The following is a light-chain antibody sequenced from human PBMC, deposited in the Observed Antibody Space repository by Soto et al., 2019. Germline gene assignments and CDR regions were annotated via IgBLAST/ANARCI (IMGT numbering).Light chain of an antibody. CDR3: SSYTDSGNYV. J-gene: IGLJ1*01. Sequence: QSVLTQPASVSGSPGQSITISCTGTSSDLAIYNYVSWYQQQPGKAPKLMIHQVTNRPSGVSNRFSGSRSGNTASLTISGLQAEDEADYYCSSYTDSGNYVFGTGTKVTVL. CDR1: SSDLAIYNY. V-gene: IGLV2-14*01. CDR2: QVT.